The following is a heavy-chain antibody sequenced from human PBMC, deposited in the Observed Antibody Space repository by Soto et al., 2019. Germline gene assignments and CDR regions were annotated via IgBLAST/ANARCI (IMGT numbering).Heavy chain of an antibody. CDR1: GYTFTSYY. CDR2: INPSGGST. V-gene: IGHV1-46*01. J-gene: IGHJ6*02. D-gene: IGHD3-3*01. Sequence: ASVKVSCKASGYTFTSYYMHWVRQAPGQGLEWMGIINPSGGSTSYAQKFQGRVTMTRDTSTSTVYMELSSLRSEDTAVYYCASGDSPYYDFWSGPFWYYGMDVWGQGTTVTVS. CDR3: ASGDSPYYDFWSGPFWYYGMDV.